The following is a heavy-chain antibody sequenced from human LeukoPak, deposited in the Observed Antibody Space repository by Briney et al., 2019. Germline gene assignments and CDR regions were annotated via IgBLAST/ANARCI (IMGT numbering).Heavy chain of an antibody. CDR3: ARVNILTGYGEFDY. V-gene: IGHV4-59*08. D-gene: IGHD3-9*01. J-gene: IGHJ4*02. CDR2: IYYSGST. CDR1: GGSISSYY. Sequence: SETLSLTCTVSGGSISSYYWSWIRQPPGKGLEWIGYIYYSGSTNYNPSLKSRVTISVDTSKNQFSLKLSSVTAADTAVYYCARVNILTGYGEFDYWGQGTLVTVSS.